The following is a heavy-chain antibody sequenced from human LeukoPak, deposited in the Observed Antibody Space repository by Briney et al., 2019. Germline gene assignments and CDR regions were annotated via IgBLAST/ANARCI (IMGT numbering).Heavy chain of an antibody. D-gene: IGHD3-9*01. Sequence: SETLSLTCTVSGGSISNYYWSWIRQPAGMGLEWIGRIYTSGSTNYNPSLKSRVTLSGDTSKNQFSLKLEYVTAADTAVYYCVRGAATGSSVWFDPWGQGTPVTVSS. V-gene: IGHV4-4*07. J-gene: IGHJ5*02. CDR2: IYTSGST. CDR1: GGSISNYY. CDR3: VRGAATGSSVWFDP.